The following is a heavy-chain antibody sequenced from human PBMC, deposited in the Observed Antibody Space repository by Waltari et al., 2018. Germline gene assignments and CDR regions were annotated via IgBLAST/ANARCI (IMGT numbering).Heavy chain of an antibody. CDR3: AREGASMQLDY. CDR2: IYTSGIT. CDR1: GGSISSGSYY. J-gene: IGHJ4*02. V-gene: IGHV4-61*02. Sequence: QVQLQESGPGLVKPSQTLSLTCTVSGGSISSGSYYWSWIRKPAGKGLEWIGRIYTSGITNYTPSLRSRVTISVDTSKNQFSLKLSSVTAADTAVYYCAREGASMQLDYWGQGTLVTVSS.